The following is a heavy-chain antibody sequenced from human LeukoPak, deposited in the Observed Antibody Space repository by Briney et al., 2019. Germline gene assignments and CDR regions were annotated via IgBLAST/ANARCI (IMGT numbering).Heavy chain of an antibody. CDR3: ATSAVGGPNDY. J-gene: IGHJ4*02. V-gene: IGHV3-21*01. Sequence: GGSLRLSCAASGFTFATYSMNWVRQAPGKGLEWVSVISSRSRTIYYADSVKGRFTISRDNAQNSLYLQMDGLRVEDTAVYYCATSAVGGPNDYWGQGTLVTVSS. D-gene: IGHD6-13*01. CDR1: GFTFATYS. CDR2: ISSRSRTI.